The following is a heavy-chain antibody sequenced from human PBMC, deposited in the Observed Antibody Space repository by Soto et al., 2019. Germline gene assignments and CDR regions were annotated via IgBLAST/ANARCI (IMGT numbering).Heavy chain of an antibody. CDR2: INAGNGDT. CDR3: ARGGAGYYFDY. J-gene: IGHJ4*02. V-gene: IGHV1-3*05. Sequence: QVQLVQSGAEEKKPGASVKVSCKASGYTFINYAIHWVRQAPGQRLEWMGWINAGNGDTKYSQKFQGRVTITRDTSANTGYMELSGLRSEGTAVYYCARGGAGYYFDYWGQGTLVTVSS. CDR1: GYTFINYA. D-gene: IGHD2-15*01.